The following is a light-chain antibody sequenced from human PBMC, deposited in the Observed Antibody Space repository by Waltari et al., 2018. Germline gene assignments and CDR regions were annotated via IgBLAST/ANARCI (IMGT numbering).Light chain of an antibody. CDR1: QSVSSCY. CDR3: QQYGSSPPLYT. V-gene: IGKV3-20*01. CDR2: GAS. J-gene: IGKJ2*01. Sequence: EIVLTQSPGTLSLSPGERATLSCRASQSVSSCYLAWYQQKPGQAPRLLIYGASSRATGIPDRFSGSGSGTDFTLTISRLEPEDFAVYYCQQYGSSPPLYTFGQGT.